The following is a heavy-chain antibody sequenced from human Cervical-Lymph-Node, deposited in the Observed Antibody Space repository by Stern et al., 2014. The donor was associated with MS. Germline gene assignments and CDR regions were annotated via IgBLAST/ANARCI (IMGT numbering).Heavy chain of an antibody. J-gene: IGHJ5*02. CDR1: GGTFSKFP. CDR2: IFPVLGTS. Sequence: DQLGQPAAKVTKPASPAQVSCQFSGGTFSKFPSCWESQAPGQGLESMGGIFPVLGTSTYAEEFRGRVTITADVSTSTVYMELSSLRSDDTAVYYCALSSETSDRWYSLGYDLWGQGTLVTVTS. V-gene: IGHV1-69*01. CDR3: ALSSETSDRWYSLGYDL. D-gene: IGHD6-13*01.